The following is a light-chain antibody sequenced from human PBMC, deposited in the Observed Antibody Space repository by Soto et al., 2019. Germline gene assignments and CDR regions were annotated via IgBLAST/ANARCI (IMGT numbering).Light chain of an antibody. J-gene: IGLJ2*01. CDR1: SSDVGGYNY. CDR3: SSYTSRSTLV. Sequence: QLVLTQPASVSGSPGQSITISCTGTSSDVGGYNYVSWYQQHPGKAPKLMIYDVSDRPSGVSSRFSGSKSGNTASLTISGLQAEDEADYYCSSYTSRSTLVFGGGTKLTVL. V-gene: IGLV2-14*01. CDR2: DVS.